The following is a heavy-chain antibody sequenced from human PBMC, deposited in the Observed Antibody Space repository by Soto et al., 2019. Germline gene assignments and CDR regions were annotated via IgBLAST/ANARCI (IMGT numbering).Heavy chain of an antibody. D-gene: IGHD1-26*01. CDR2: IYYSGST. Sequence: SETLSLTCTVSGGSISSYYWSWIRQPPGKGLEWVGYIYYSGSTNYNPSLKSRVTISVDTSKNQFSLKLSSVTAADTAVYYCARVGATWAHYYYYGMDVWGQGATVTVSS. CDR3: ARVGATWAHYYYYGMDV. J-gene: IGHJ6*02. V-gene: IGHV4-59*01. CDR1: GGSISSYY.